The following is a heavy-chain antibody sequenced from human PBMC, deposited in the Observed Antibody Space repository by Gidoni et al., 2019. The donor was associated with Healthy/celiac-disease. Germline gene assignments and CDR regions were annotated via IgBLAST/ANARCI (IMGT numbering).Heavy chain of an antibody. D-gene: IGHD3-10*01. CDR1: GYTFTSYG. CDR2: ISAYNGNT. V-gene: IGHV1-18*01. Sequence: QVQLVQSGAEVKKPGASGKVSCTASGYTFTSYGISWVRQSPGQGLEWMGWISAYNGNTNDAQKLQGRVTMTTDTSTSKADMELRSLRSDDTAVYYCARDLYGSGSYYRHWGQGTLVTVSS. J-gene: IGHJ4*02. CDR3: ARDLYGSGSYYRH.